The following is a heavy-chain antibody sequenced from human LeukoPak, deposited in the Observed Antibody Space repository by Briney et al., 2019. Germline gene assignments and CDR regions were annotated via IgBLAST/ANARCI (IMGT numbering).Heavy chain of an antibody. CDR1: GFTFSSNS. CDR2: ISGSGTYI. CDR3: ARDLAYCGGDCGH. V-gene: IGHV3-21*01. Sequence: PGESLRLSCAASGFTFSSNSMNWVRQAPGKGLEWVSSISGSGTYIYYADSVKGRFTISRDNAKNSVYLQMNSLRAEDTAVYYCARDLAYCGGDCGHWGQGTLVTVSP. J-gene: IGHJ4*02. D-gene: IGHD2-21*01.